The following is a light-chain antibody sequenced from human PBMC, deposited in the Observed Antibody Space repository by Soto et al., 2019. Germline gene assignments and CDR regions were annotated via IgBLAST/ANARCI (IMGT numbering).Light chain of an antibody. J-gene: IGLJ3*02. CDR3: CSYTDSDTWV. CDR1: SSDVGIYNL. V-gene: IGLV2-23*02. Sequence: QSVLTQPASVSGSPGQSITISCTGTSSDVGIYNLVAWYQQHPGKAPKLMIYDVTKRPSGVSDRFSGSKSGDTASLIISGLQAEDEADYYCCSYTDSDTWVFGGGTKLTVL. CDR2: DVT.